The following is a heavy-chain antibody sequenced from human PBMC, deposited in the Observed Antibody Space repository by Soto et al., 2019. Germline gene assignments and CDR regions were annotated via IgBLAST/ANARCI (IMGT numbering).Heavy chain of an antibody. CDR2: ISYSGNT. CDR3: AGLRGYAGSPIDY. Sequence: TLSLTCTVSGGSIISGYWSWIRQPPGKGLEWIGYISYSGNTNYNPSLKSRVTMSVDTPKNQFSLRLSSVTTADTAVYYCAGLRGYAGSPIDYWGQGTLVTVSS. J-gene: IGHJ4*02. V-gene: IGHV4-59*01. CDR1: GGSIISGY. D-gene: IGHD2-15*01.